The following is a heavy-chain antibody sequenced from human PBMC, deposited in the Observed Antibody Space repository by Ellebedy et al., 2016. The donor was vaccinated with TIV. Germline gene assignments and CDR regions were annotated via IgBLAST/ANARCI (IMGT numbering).Heavy chain of an antibody. CDR3: AKLRVRDILTGYAYGMDV. CDR1: GFTFSSYG. V-gene: IGHV3-30*02. D-gene: IGHD3-9*01. Sequence: GESLKISCAASGFTFSSYGMHWVRQAPGKGLEWVAFIRYDGSNKYYADSVKGRFTISRDNSKNTLYLQMNSLRAEDTAVYYCAKLRVRDILTGYAYGMDVWGQGTTVTVSS. J-gene: IGHJ6*02. CDR2: IRYDGSNK.